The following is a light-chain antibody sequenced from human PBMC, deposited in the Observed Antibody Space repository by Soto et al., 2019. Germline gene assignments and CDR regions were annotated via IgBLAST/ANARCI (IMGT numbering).Light chain of an antibody. CDR3: QQYGSSPWT. CDR2: GAS. J-gene: IGKJ1*01. V-gene: IGKV3-20*01. CDR1: QSVSSSY. Sequence: EIVLSQSPGTVSLSPGERETLSCRASQSVSSSYLAWYQQKPGQAPRLLIYGASSRATGIPDRFSGSGSGTDFTLTISRLEPEDFAVYYCQQYGSSPWTFGQGTKVDI.